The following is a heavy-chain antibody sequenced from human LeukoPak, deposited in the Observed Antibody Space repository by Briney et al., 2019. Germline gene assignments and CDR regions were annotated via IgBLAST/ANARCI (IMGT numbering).Heavy chain of an antibody. Sequence: GGSLRLSCVAFGLNLISYWLSWVRQAPGKGLEWVANIKQDGTEKYYVDSVKGRFTISRDNAKNALLLQRNSLRAEDTAVYYFASTYSSSCSLAPSSYWGQGILVTVSS. CDR2: IKQDGTEK. V-gene: IGHV3-7*02. CDR1: GLNLISYW. CDR3: ASTYSSSCSLAPSSY. J-gene: IGHJ1*01. D-gene: IGHD6-13*01.